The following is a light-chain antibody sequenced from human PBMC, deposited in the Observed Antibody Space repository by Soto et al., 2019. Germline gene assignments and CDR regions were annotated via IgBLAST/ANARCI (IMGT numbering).Light chain of an antibody. V-gene: IGKV3-20*01. CDR1: QSVSDSY. Sequence: EIVLTQSPGTLSLSPGERATLSCRASQSVSDSYLAWYQQRPGQAPRLLIYGASSRATVIPDRFSGSGSGTDFTLTISRMEPEEFAVYYCQQYGTSLRTFGGGTKVEIK. CDR3: QQYGTSLRT. CDR2: GAS. J-gene: IGKJ4*01.